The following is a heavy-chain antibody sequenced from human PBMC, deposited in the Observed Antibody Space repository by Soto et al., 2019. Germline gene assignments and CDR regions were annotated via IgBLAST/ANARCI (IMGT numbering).Heavy chain of an antibody. Sequence: GGSLRLSCSASGFTFSSYAMHWVRQAPGKGLEYVSAISSNGGSTYYADSVKGRFAISRDNSKNTLYLQMSSLRAEDTAVYYCVKMLVAGTPLEYLQHWGQGTLVTVSS. V-gene: IGHV3-64D*08. CDR3: VKMLVAGTPLEYLQH. D-gene: IGHD6-19*01. CDR2: ISSNGGST. CDR1: GFTFSSYA. J-gene: IGHJ1*01.